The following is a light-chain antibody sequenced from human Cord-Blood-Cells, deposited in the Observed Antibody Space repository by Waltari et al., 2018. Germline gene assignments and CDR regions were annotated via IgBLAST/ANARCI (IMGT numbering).Light chain of an antibody. CDR2: DVS. V-gene: IGLV2-14*03. CDR3: SSYTSSSTWV. Sequence: QSALTQPASVSGSPGQSITISCTGTSGDVRGYNYVSCYQQHPGKAPKLMIYDVSNRPSGVSNRFSGSKSGNTASLTISGLQAEDEADYYCSSYTSSSTWVFGGGTKLTVL. J-gene: IGLJ3*02. CDR1: SGDVRGYNY.